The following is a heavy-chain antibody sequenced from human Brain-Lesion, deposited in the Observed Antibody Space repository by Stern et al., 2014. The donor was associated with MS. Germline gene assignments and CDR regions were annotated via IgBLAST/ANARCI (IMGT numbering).Heavy chain of an antibody. J-gene: IGHJ3*02. Sequence: DQLVESGSGLVKPSQTLSLTCTVSGASISSGTYFWTWIRQPAGKGLEWIGHISTGGSPPYTPSLKSRVTFSLAPPKKEFSLKLSSVTAADTAVYYCARAYYYDTSGDSDAFNIWGQGTQVTVSS. CDR2: ISTGGSP. V-gene: IGHV4-61*02. CDR1: GASISSGTYF. CDR3: ARAYYYDTSGDSDAFNI. D-gene: IGHD3-22*01.